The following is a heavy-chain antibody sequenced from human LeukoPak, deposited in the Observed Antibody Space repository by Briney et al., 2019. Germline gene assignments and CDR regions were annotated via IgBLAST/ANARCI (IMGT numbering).Heavy chain of an antibody. J-gene: IGHJ4*02. CDR2: IKEDGSQI. CDR1: GFTFNNYW. Sequence: GGSLRLSCAGTGFTFNNYWMNWVRQAPGMGLEWVANIKEDGSQIYYVDSVKGRFTISRDNAKNSVYLQMNSLRAEDTAVYYCAGSSGWLFDYWGQGTLVAVSS. CDR3: AGSSGWLFDY. D-gene: IGHD6-19*01. V-gene: IGHV3-7*01.